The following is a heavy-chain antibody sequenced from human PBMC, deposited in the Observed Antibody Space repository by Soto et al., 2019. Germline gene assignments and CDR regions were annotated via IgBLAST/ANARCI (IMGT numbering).Heavy chain of an antibody. CDR2: IYYSGST. CDR1: GGSISSGGYY. V-gene: IGHV4-31*03. D-gene: IGHD2-8*01. J-gene: IGHJ5*02. Sequence: PSETLSLTCTVSGGSISSGGYYWSWIRQHPGKGLEWIGYIYYSGSTYYNPSLKSRVTISVDTSKNQFSLKLSSVTAAETAVYYCARRYCTNGVCSDNWFDPWGQGTLVTVSS. CDR3: ARRYCTNGVCSDNWFDP.